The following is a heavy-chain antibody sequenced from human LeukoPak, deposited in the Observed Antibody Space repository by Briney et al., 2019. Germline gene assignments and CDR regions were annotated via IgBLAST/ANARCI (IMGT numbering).Heavy chain of an antibody. V-gene: IGHV4-34*01. CDR1: GGSFSGYY. CDR2: INHSGST. D-gene: IGHD1-14*01. Sequence: SETLSLTCTVYGGSFSGYYWSWIRQPPGKGLEWIGEINHSGSTNYNPSLKCRVTISVDTSKNQFSLKLSSVTAADTAVYYCARGTDLSGWGQGTLVTVSS. CDR3: ARGTDLSG. J-gene: IGHJ4*02.